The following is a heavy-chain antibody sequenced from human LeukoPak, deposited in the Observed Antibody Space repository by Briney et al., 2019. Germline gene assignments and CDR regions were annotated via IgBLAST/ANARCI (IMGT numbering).Heavy chain of an antibody. CDR3: AKVLVAAPQNGDLDY. D-gene: IGHD2-15*01. CDR1: GFTFSSYA. CDR2: ISGSGGST. J-gene: IGHJ4*02. V-gene: IGHV3-23*01. Sequence: PGGSLRLSCAVSGFTFSSYAMSWVRQAPGKGLEWVSAISGSGGSTYYADSVKGRFTISRDNSKNTLYLQMNSLRAEDTAVYYCAKVLVAAPQNGDLDYWGQGTLVTVSS.